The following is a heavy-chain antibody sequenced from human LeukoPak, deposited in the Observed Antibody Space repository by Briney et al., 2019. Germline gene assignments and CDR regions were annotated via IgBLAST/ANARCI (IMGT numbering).Heavy chain of an antibody. CDR2: ISDSSGST. CDR3: AKDMFLGSWLVAGFDY. V-gene: IGHV3-23*01. Sequence: GGSLRLSCETSRFNFGFALSWFRQAPGRGLGRVSGISDSSGSTYYAYSVKGRFTISRDNSKNTLYLQMNSLRAEDTAVYYCAKDMFLGSWLVAGFDYWGQGTLVTVSS. D-gene: IGHD6-19*01. CDR1: RFNFGFA. J-gene: IGHJ4*02.